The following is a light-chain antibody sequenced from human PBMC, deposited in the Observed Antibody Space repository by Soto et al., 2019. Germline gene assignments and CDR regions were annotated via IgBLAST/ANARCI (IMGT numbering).Light chain of an antibody. V-gene: IGLV3-21*02. CDR2: DDS. CDR1: NIGSKS. Sequence: RTQPPSVRVAPGQTSRITCGGNNIGSKSVHWYQQKPGQAPVLVVDDDSDRPSGIRERFSGSNSGNTATLTISRVEAGDEADYFGHVWDSSSEHVFGTGTKV. J-gene: IGLJ1*01. CDR3: HVWDSSSEHV.